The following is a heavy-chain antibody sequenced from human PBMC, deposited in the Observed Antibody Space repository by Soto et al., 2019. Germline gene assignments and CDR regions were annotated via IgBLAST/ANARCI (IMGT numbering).Heavy chain of an antibody. V-gene: IGHV1-8*01. CDR1: GYTFTSYD. Sequence: ASVKVSCKASGYTFTSYDINWVRQATGQGLEWMGWMNPNSGNTGYAQKFQGRVTMTRNTSISTAYMELSSLRSEDTAVYYCARESSCSSPRSYSNWFDPWGQGTLVTVSS. J-gene: IGHJ5*02. D-gene: IGHD2-2*01. CDR2: MNPNSGNT. CDR3: ARESSCSSPRSYSNWFDP.